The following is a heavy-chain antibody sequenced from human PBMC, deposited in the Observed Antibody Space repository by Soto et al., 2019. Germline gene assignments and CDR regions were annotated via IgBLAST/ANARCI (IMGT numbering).Heavy chain of an antibody. Sequence: EVQLLESGGGLVQTGGSLRLSCAASGFAFNTYAMDWVRQDPGKGLEWVSSISGSGDRTYYADSVKGRFTISRDNSENTLYLEMNSLRAEDTAVYYCANSDRGGSRNSIFWGQGALVTVS. D-gene: IGHD3-10*01. V-gene: IGHV3-23*01. CDR1: GFAFNTYA. CDR2: ISGSGDRT. J-gene: IGHJ4*02. CDR3: ANSDRGGSRNSIF.